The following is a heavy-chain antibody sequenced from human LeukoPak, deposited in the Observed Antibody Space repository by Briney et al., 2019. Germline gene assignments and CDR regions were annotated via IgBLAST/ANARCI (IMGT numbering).Heavy chain of an antibody. CDR2: ISSSGSTT. CDR3: ARVDHAAAGFNFDY. Sequence: GGSLRLSCAASGFTFSDYYMSWIRQAPGKGLEWVSYISSSGSTTYYADSVKGRFTISRDNAKNSLYLQMNSLRAEDTAVYYCARVDHAAAGFNFDYWGQGTLVTVSS. V-gene: IGHV3-11*01. D-gene: IGHD6-13*01. J-gene: IGHJ4*02. CDR1: GFTFSDYY.